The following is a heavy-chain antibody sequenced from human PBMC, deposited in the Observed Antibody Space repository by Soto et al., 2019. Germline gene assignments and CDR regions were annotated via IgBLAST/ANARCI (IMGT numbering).Heavy chain of an antibody. CDR3: AGTNCSCCSCYLLDYYYYYMDV. CDR2: IYLSGST. J-gene: IGHJ6*03. V-gene: IGHV4-4*09. Sequence: PSETLSLTCSVSGDSVSSYYWSWIRQPPGKGLEWIGYIYLSGSTSYNPSLKSRVTISVDTSKNQFSLKLSSVTAADTAVYYCAGTNCSCCSCYLLDYYYYYMDVWGKGTTVTVSS. CDR1: GDSVSSYY. D-gene: IGHD2-15*01.